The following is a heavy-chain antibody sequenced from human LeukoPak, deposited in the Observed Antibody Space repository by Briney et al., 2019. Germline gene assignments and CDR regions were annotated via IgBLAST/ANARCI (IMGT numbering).Heavy chain of an antibody. V-gene: IGHV4-39*01. CDR1: GGSISSSSYF. Sequence: PSETLSLTCTISGGSISSSSYFWGWIRQPPGKGLEWIGNIYYSGRTDYNPSLKSRFTISVDTAKNQFSLKVRSVTAADTAVYYCARRDYYYYMDVWGKGTTVTVSS. CDR2: IYYSGRT. CDR3: ARRDYYYYMDV. J-gene: IGHJ6*03.